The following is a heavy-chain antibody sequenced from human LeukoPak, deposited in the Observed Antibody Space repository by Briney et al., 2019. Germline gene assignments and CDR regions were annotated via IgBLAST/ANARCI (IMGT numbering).Heavy chain of an antibody. Sequence: SETLSLTCTVSGGSISSSSYYWGWIRQPPGKGLEWIGSIYYSGSTYYNPSLKSRVTISVDTSKNQFSLKLSSVTAAATAVYYCARQEAPRTMLVVVLDAFDIWGQGTMVTVSS. CDR2: IYYSGST. CDR1: GGSISSSSYY. J-gene: IGHJ3*02. D-gene: IGHD3-22*01. V-gene: IGHV4-39*01. CDR3: ARQEAPRTMLVVVLDAFDI.